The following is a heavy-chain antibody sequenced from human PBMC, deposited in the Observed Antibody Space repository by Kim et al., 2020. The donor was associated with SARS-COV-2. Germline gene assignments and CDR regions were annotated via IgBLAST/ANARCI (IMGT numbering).Heavy chain of an antibody. CDR3: ARDGDYYDSSGYYPVDY. V-gene: IGHV3-21*01. D-gene: IGHD3-22*01. J-gene: IGHJ4*02. Sequence: VKGRFTISRDNAKNSLYLQMNSLRAEDTAVYYCARDGDYYDSSGYYPVDYWGQGTLVTVSS.